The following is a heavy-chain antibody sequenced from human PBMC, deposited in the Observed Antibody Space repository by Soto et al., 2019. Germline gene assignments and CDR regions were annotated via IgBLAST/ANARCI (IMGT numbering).Heavy chain of an antibody. Sequence: ASVKVSCKSSGYTFTGYYMHWVRQAPGQGLEWMGWINPNSGGTNYAQKFQGWVTMTRDTSISTAYMELSRLRSDDTAVYYCARAKRPPPAFFQNFHYWGQGTLVTSPQ. D-gene: IGHD3-3*02. CDR3: ARAKRPPPAFFQNFHY. V-gene: IGHV1-2*04. CDR1: GYTFTGYY. CDR2: INPNSGGT. J-gene: IGHJ4*02.